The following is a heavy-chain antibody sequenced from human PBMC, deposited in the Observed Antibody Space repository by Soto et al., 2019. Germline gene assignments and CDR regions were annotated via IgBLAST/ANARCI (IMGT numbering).Heavy chain of an antibody. CDR3: AKCLGIRQWLGQVDS. CDR1: GFTFSSYG. CDR2: IPYDGSNK. V-gene: IGHV3-30*18. Sequence: QVQLVESGGGVVQPGRSLRLSCAASGFTFSSYGMHWVRQAPGKGLEWVAVIPYDGSNKYYADSVKGRFTISRDNSKNTLYLQMNSLRGEDTAVYYCAKCLGIRQWLGQVDSWGQGTLVTVSS. D-gene: IGHD6-19*01. J-gene: IGHJ4*02.